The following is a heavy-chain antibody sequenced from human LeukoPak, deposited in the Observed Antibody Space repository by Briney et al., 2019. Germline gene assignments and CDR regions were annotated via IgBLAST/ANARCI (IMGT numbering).Heavy chain of an antibody. J-gene: IGHJ4*02. CDR1: GFTFSDYY. Sequence: PGGSLRLSCAASGFTFSDYYMSWIRQAPGKALEWVSYVSSGSSTIYYADSVKGRFTISRDSSKNTLYLQMNRLRAEDAAVYYCAKAPVTTCSGAYCYPFDYWGQGTLVTVSS. CDR3: AKAPVTTCSGAYCYPFDY. D-gene: IGHD2-21*01. CDR2: VSSGSSTI. V-gene: IGHV3-11*01.